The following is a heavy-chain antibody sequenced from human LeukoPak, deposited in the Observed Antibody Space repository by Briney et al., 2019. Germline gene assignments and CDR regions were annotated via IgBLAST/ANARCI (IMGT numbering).Heavy chain of an antibody. CDR3: VSFYETN. CDR1: GFTFSTYW. CDR2: IKSDGSDT. V-gene: IGHV3-74*01. J-gene: IGHJ4*02. D-gene: IGHD2-2*01. Sequence: GGSLRLSCAASGFTFSTYWMHWVRQAPGEGLVWVSRIKSDGSDTSYADSVKGRFTISKDNAKNTVYLQMNNLRTEDTAVYYCVSFYETNWGRGTLVTVSS.